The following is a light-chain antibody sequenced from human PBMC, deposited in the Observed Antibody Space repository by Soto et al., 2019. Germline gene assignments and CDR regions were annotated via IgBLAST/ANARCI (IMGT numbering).Light chain of an antibody. CDR3: QHYNYWPPKT. CDR2: GAY. V-gene: IGKV3-15*01. Sequence: EIVMTQSPATLSVPPEERTTLSCRASQSVGNNLAWYQQKPGQAPRLLIYGAYTRATGIPARFSGSGSGTDFTLTISSLQSEDFAVYYCQHYNYWPPKTFGQGTKVDIK. CDR1: QSVGNN. J-gene: IGKJ1*01.